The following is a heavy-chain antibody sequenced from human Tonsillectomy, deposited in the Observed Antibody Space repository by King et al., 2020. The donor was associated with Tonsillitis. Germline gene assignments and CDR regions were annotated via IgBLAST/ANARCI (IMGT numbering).Heavy chain of an antibody. CDR2: ISGSGGST. J-gene: IGHJ6*02. D-gene: IGHD3-9*01. V-gene: IGHV3-23*04. Sequence: VQLVESGGGLVQPGGSLRLSCAASGFTFSSYAMSWVRQAPGKGLEWVSAISGSGGSTFYADSVKGRFTISRDNSKNTLYLQMNSLRAEDTAVCYCAKGPLLTGSLGYYYGMDVWGQGTTVTVSS. CDR1: GFTFSSYA. CDR3: AKGPLLTGSLGYYYGMDV.